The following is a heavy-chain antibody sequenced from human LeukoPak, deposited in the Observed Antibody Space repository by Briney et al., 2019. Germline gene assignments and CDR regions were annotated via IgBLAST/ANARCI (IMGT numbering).Heavy chain of an antibody. Sequence: PSETLSLTCTVSGGSISSYYWSWIRQPPGKGLEWIGYTYYSGSTNYNPSLKSRVTISVDTSKNQFSLKLSSVTAADTAVYYCARLKGVLGAFDIWGQGTMVTVSS. CDR3: ARLKGVLGAFDI. CDR1: GGSISSYY. D-gene: IGHD2-8*01. V-gene: IGHV4-59*08. CDR2: TYYSGST. J-gene: IGHJ3*02.